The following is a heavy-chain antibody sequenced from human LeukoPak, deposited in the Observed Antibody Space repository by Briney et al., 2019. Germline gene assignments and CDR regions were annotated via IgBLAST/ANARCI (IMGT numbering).Heavy chain of an antibody. CDR2: IYYSGST. D-gene: IGHD3-22*01. Sequence: SQTLSLTCTVSGGSISSGGYYWSCIRQHPGKGLEWIGYIYYSGSTYYNPSLKSRVTISVDTSKNQFSLKLSSVTAADTAVYYCASRGYYDSSHDYWGQGTLVTVSS. CDR1: GGSISSGGYY. V-gene: IGHV4-31*03. J-gene: IGHJ4*02. CDR3: ASRGYYDSSHDY.